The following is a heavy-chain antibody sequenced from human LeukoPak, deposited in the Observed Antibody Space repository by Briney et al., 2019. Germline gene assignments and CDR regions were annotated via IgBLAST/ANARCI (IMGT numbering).Heavy chain of an antibody. V-gene: IGHV3-9*01. CDR2: ISWNSGSI. Sequence: GRSLRLSCAASGFTFDDYAMHWVRQAPGKGLEWVSGISWNSGSIGYADSVKSRFTISRDNAKNSLYLQMNSLRAEDTALYYCAKDMALHDYGDPGYIDYWGQGTLVTVSS. CDR3: AKDMALHDYGDPGYIDY. CDR1: GFTFDDYA. J-gene: IGHJ4*02. D-gene: IGHD4-17*01.